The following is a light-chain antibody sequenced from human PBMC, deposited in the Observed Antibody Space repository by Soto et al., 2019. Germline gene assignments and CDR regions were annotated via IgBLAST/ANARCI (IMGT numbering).Light chain of an antibody. CDR2: KTS. CDR3: QHYKSFSLT. Sequence: DIPMTQSPSTLSASVGDRVTITCRASQSISSWLAWYQQKPGKAPKLLIYKTSNLESGVPSRFSGSGSVTEFSLTISSLQPDDFATYYCQHYKSFSLTFGGGTRVEVK. CDR1: QSISSW. V-gene: IGKV1-5*03. J-gene: IGKJ4*01.